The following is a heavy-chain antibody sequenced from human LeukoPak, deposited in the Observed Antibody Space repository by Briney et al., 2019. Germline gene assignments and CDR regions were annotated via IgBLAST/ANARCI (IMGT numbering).Heavy chain of an antibody. CDR3: AGLPAYYYDTSGFYFDY. V-gene: IGHV3-66*04. CDR2: IYSGGSR. D-gene: IGHD3-22*01. J-gene: IGHJ4*02. Sequence: PGGSLRLSCAASGFTFSNYAMSWVRQAPGKGLEWVSVIYSGGSRYYADSVKGRFTISRDNSKNTLYLQMNSLRAEDTAVYYCAGLPAYYYDTSGFYFDYWGQGTLVTVSS. CDR1: GFTFSNYA.